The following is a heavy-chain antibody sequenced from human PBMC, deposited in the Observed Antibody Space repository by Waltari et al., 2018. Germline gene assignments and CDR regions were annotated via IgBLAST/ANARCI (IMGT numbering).Heavy chain of an antibody. J-gene: IGHJ3*02. CDR1: GFTFSSYA. CDR3: AKDQWGYSSARSACDI. CDR2: ISGSGGST. V-gene: IGHV3-23*01. Sequence: EVQLLESGGGLVQPGGSLRLSCAASGFTFSSYAMSWVRQAPGKGLEWVSAISGSGGSTYYADSVKGRFTNSRDNSKNTLYLQMNSLRAEDTAVYYCAKDQWGYSSARSACDIWGQGTMVTVSS. D-gene: IGHD6-19*01.